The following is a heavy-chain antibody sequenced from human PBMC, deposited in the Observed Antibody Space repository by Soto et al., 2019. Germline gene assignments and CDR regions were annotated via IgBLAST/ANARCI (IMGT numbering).Heavy chain of an antibody. CDR3: VRQHRTSSEYYSLEV. J-gene: IGHJ6*02. Sequence: QVQLQQSGPGLVKPSQTLSLTCAISGDSVSSNSGAWYWIRQSPSRGLEWLGRTYYRSKWNTDYEASVKSRITINPDTSKNQFSLQLDSVTLEDTAVYYCVRQHRTSSEYYSLEVWGRGTAVAVS. CDR1: GDSVSSNSGA. D-gene: IGHD6-6*01. V-gene: IGHV6-1*02. CDR2: TYYRSKWNT.